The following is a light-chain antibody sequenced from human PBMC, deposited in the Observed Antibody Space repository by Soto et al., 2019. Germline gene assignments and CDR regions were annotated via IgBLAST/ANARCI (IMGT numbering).Light chain of an antibody. CDR2: AAS. J-gene: IGKJ1*01. V-gene: IGKV1-6*01. Sequence: AIQMTQSPSSLSASVGDRVTITCRASQGIRNDLGWYQQKPGKAPKLLIYAASSLHSGVPSTFSGSGSGTDFTLTISSLQPEDFATYYCLQDYNYPWTFGQGTKVEIK. CDR3: LQDYNYPWT. CDR1: QGIRND.